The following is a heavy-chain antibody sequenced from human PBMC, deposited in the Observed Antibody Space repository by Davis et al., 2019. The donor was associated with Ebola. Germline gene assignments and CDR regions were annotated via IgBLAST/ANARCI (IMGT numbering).Heavy chain of an antibody. CDR3: AHLTSAWYYY. J-gene: IGHJ4*02. V-gene: IGHV2-26*01. D-gene: IGHD6-19*01. CDR1: GFSLSNARMG. CDR2: IFSNDEK. Sequence: SGPTLVKPTETLTLTCTVPGFSLSNARMGVSWIRQPPGKALEWLAHIFSNDEKSYSTSLKSRLTITKDTSKNQVVLTMTNMDPVDTGTYYCAHLTSAWYYYWGQGTLVTVSS.